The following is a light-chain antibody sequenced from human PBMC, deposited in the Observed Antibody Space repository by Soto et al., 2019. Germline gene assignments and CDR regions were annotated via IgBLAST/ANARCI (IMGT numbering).Light chain of an antibody. V-gene: IGKV4-1*01. J-gene: IGKJ2*01. CDR2: WAS. CDR1: QNLLYSSNNKNY. Sequence: DIVMTQSPDSLAVSLGERATINCKSSQNLLYSSNNKNYLAWYQQKPGQPPKLLIYWASTRESGVPDRFSGSGSGTDFTLAISNLQAEDVAVYYCQQYYSTPRTFGQGTKVEIK. CDR3: QQYYSTPRT.